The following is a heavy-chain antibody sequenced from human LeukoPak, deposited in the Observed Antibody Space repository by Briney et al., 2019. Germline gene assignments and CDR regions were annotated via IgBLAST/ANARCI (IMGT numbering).Heavy chain of an antibody. CDR1: GFTFSSYA. CDR3: AKDPDYDSSGYQPE. V-gene: IGHV3-23*01. J-gene: IGHJ4*02. CDR2: ISGSGGST. Sequence: PGGSLRLSCAASGFTFSSYAMSRVRQAPGKGLEWVSAISGSGGSTYYADSVKGRFTISRDNSKNTLYLQMNSLRAEDTAVYYCAKDPDYDSSGYQPEWGQGTLVTVSS. D-gene: IGHD3-22*01.